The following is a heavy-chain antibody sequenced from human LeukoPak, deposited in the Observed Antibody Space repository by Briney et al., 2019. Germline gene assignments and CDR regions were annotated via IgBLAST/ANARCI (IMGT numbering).Heavy chain of an antibody. Sequence: ASVKVSCKASGYTFTSYDINWVRQATGQGLEWMGWMNPNSGNTGYAQKFQGRVTMTRNTSISTAYMELSSLRSGDTAVYYCARGRVGYYDSSGYYPFDYWGQGTLVTVSS. CDR3: ARGRVGYYDSSGYYPFDY. D-gene: IGHD3-22*01. CDR2: MNPNSGNT. V-gene: IGHV1-8*01. CDR1: GYTFTSYD. J-gene: IGHJ4*02.